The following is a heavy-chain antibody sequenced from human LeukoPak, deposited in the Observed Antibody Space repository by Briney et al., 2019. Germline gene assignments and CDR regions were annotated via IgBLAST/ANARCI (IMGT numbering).Heavy chain of an antibody. V-gene: IGHV4-59*01. D-gene: IGHD6-19*01. J-gene: IGHJ4*02. CDR3: ASSLDASGWYFGVY. CDR2: IYYRGSA. Sequence: PSETLSLTCTVSGASITSYYWSWIRQPPGKGLEWIRYIYYRGSANYNPSLKSRVTISVDTSKNQFSLNLNSVTAADSALYYCASSLDASGWYFGVYWGQGTLVTVSS. CDR1: GASITSYY.